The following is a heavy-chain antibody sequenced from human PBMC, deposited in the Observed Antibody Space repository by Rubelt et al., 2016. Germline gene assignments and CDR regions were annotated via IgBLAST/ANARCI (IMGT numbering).Heavy chain of an antibody. V-gene: IGHV3-23*01. Sequence: EVQLLESGGGLVQPGGSLRLSCAASGFTFSSYAMSWVRQAPGKGLEWVSAISGSGGSTYYADSVKGRFTISRDNSKNTLYLQMNSLRAEDTAVYYCARDYQDFWSGTSGYWGQGTLVTVSS. CDR1: GFTFSSYA. CDR3: ARDYQDFWSGTSGY. CDR2: ISGSGGST. J-gene: IGHJ4*02. D-gene: IGHD3-3*01.